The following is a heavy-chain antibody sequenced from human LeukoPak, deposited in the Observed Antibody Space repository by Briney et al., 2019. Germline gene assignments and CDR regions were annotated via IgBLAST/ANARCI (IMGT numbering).Heavy chain of an antibody. CDR2: ISGSGGST. CDR3: AKGVRAVAGTSWPN. V-gene: IGHV3-23*01. Sequence: GGSLRLSCAASGFTFSSYAMSWVRQAPGKGLEWVSAISGSGGSTYFADSLKGRFTISRDNSKNTLYLRLNSLRAEDTAVYYCAKGVRAVAGTSWPNWGQGTLVTVSS. J-gene: IGHJ4*02. D-gene: IGHD6-19*01. CDR1: GFTFSSYA.